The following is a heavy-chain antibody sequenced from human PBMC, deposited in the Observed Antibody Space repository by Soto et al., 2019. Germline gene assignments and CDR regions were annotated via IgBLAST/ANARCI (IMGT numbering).Heavy chain of an antibody. Sequence: PGESLKISCKGSGYSFAGYWITWVRQKPGKGLEWMGRIDPSDSQTHYSPSFRGYVTISATKSITTVFLQWSSLRASDTAMYYCARTASGYYVSYGMDVWGQGTTVTVSS. D-gene: IGHD3-22*01. V-gene: IGHV5-10-1*01. CDR3: ARTASGYYVSYGMDV. J-gene: IGHJ6*02. CDR1: GYSFAGYW. CDR2: IDPSDSQT.